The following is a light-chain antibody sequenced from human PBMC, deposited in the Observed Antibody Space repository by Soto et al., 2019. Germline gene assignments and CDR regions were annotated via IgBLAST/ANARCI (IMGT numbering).Light chain of an antibody. J-gene: IGLJ2*01. CDR3: SSYTSSSTLGV. V-gene: IGLV2-14*01. CDR2: EVS. CDR1: SSDVGGYNY. Sequence: QSVLTQPASVSGSPGQSITISCTGTSSDVGGYNYVSWYQQHPGKAPKLMIYEVSNRPSGVSNRFSGSKSGNTASLTLSGLQAEDEADYYCSSYTSSSTLGVFGGGTKLTVL.